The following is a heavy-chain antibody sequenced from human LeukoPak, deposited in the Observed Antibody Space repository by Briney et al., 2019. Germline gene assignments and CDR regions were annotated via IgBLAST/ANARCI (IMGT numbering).Heavy chain of an antibody. CDR3: ASLEVRYFDWLSHY. CDR2: FDPEDGET. Sequence: ASVKVSCKVSGYTLTELSMHWVRQAPGKGLEWMGGFDPEDGETIYAQKFQGRVTMTEDTSTDTAYMELSSLRSEDTAVYYCASLEVRYFDWLSHYWGQGTLVTVSS. V-gene: IGHV1-24*01. J-gene: IGHJ4*02. D-gene: IGHD3-9*01. CDR1: GYTLTELS.